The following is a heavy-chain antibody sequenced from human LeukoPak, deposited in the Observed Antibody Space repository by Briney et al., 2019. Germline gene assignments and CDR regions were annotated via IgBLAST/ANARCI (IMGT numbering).Heavy chain of an antibody. D-gene: IGHD3-10*01. V-gene: IGHV4-34*01. J-gene: IGHJ4*02. CDR2: INHSGST. CDR3: AWGRRSTLDY. Sequence: SETLSLTCAVYGGSFSGYYWSWIRQPPGKGLEWIGEINHSGSTNYNPSLKSRVTISVDTSKNQFSLKLSSVTAAGTAVYYCAWGRRSTLDYWGQGTLVTVSS. CDR1: GGSFSGYY.